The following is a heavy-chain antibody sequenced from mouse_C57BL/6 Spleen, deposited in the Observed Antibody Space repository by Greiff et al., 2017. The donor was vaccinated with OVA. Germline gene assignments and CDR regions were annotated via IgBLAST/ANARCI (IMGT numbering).Heavy chain of an antibody. CDR1: GYTFTSYW. V-gene: IGHV1-69*01. CDR3: ARGYAWGFAY. J-gene: IGHJ3*01. Sequence: VHLVESGAELVMPGASVKLSCKASGYTFTSYWMHWVKQRPGQGLEWIGEIDPSDSYTNYNQKFKGKSTLTVDKSSSTAYMQLSSLTSEDSAVYYCARGYAWGFAYWGQGTLVTVSA. D-gene: IGHD2-10*02. CDR2: IDPSDSYT.